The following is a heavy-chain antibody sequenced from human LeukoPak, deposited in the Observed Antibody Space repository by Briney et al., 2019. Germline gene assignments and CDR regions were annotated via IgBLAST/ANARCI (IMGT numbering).Heavy chain of an antibody. V-gene: IGHV6-1*01. D-gene: IGHD5-18*01. CDR3: TRAGSYGYYWYFDL. CDR1: GDSVSGNSAT. CDR2: TYYRSKWYN. Sequence: SRTLSLTCAFSGDSVSGNSATWNWIRQSPSRGLEWLGRTYYRSKWYNDYAVSVKSRITINPDTSKNQSSLQLNSVTPEDTAVYYCTRAGSYGYYWYFDLWGRGTLVTVSS. J-gene: IGHJ2*01.